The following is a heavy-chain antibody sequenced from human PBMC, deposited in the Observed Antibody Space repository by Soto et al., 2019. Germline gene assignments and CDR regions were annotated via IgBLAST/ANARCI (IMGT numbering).Heavy chain of an antibody. V-gene: IGHV1-18*01. CDR2: ISAYNGNT. J-gene: IGHJ4*02. CDR3: ARDPPPPDY. Sequence: ASVKVSCKASGGTFSSYAISWMRQAPGQGLEWMGWISAYNGNTNYAQKLQGRVTMTTDTSTSTAYMELRSLRSDDTAVYYCARDPPPPDYWDQGTLVTVPQ. CDR1: GGTFSSYA.